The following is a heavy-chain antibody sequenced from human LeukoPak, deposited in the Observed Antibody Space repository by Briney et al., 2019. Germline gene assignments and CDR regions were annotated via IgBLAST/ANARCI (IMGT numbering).Heavy chain of an antibody. CDR2: INWNGGST. J-gene: IGHJ4*02. V-gene: IGHV3-20*04. CDR3: ARGREKGAYDIDY. D-gene: IGHD3-9*01. CDR1: GFTFDDYG. Sequence: GGSLRLSCTASGFTFDDYGMSWVRQAPGKGLEWVSGINWNGGSTGYADSMKGRFTISRDSAKNSLYLQMNSLRAEDTAMYYCARGREKGAYDIDYWGLGTLVTVSS.